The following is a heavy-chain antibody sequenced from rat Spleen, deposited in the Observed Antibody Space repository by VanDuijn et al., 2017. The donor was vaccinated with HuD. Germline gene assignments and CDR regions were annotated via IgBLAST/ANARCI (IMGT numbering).Heavy chain of an antibody. J-gene: IGHJ2*01. V-gene: IGHV5-54*01. D-gene: IGHD1-9*01. Sequence: EVNLVESGGGLIQSGNSLTLSCVASGFTFSNYGMHWIRQAPKKGLEWIGMIYYDSSKMYYKDTLKGRFTISRDNSKNILYLEMNSLRSEDTAMYYCAGFGTAYGYNSYWGQGVMVTVSS. CDR1: GFTFSNYG. CDR3: AGFGTAYGYNSY. CDR2: IYYDSSKM.